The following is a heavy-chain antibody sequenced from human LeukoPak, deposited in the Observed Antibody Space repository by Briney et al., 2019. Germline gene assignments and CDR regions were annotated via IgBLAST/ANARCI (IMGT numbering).Heavy chain of an antibody. CDR2: IYYSGST. CDR1: GGSISSSSYY. J-gene: IGHJ4*02. V-gene: IGHV4-39*07. Sequence: SETLSLTCTVSGGSISSSSYYWGWIRQPPGKGLEWIGSIYYSGSTYYNPSLKSRVTTSVDTSKNQFSLKLSSVTAADTAVYYCARDWSYGSGGPDYWGQGTLVTVSS. D-gene: IGHD3-10*01. CDR3: ARDWSYGSGGPDY.